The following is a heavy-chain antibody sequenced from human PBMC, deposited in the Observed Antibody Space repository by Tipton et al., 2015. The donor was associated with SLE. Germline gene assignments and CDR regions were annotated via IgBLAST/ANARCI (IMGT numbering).Heavy chain of an antibody. J-gene: IGHJ4*02. Sequence: TLSLTCTVSGGSMSGHYWTWIRQPPGKGLEWIGFITSSGYTNYNPSLQSRVTISIDTSKNQCSLKLSSMSAADTAVYYCARYTRADYSTSSSDFDHWGQGTLVTVSS. CDR1: GGSMSGHY. D-gene: IGHD4-11*01. CDR2: ITSSGYT. CDR3: ARYTRADYSTSSSDFDH. V-gene: IGHV4-59*11.